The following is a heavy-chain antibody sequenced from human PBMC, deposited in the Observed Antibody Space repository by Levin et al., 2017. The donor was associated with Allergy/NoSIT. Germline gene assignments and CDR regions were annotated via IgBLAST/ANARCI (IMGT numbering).Heavy chain of an antibody. CDR3: AKCLQENGYCYFDY. J-gene: IGHJ4*02. CDR1: GFTFSNYA. D-gene: IGHD3-22*01. Sequence: PGESLKISCAASGFTFSNYAMSWVRQAPGEGLEWVSSVIGSATNTYYADSVKGRFTISRDNSKNTLYLQMSSLSAEDTAVYYCAKCLQENGYCYFDYWGQGTLVTVSS. CDR2: VIGSATNT. V-gene: IGHV3-23*01.